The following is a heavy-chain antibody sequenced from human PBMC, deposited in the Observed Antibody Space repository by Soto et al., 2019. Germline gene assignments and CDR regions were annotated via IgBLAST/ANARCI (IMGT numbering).Heavy chain of an antibody. Sequence: QVQLQQSGPGLLKPSQILSLTCTVSGDSIGGVGYWSWIRQFPGRGLEWIGCISSSGSTYYNPAHNKRIGLSLDTSQNQFSLKLLSVTAADTAIYDCARSGVTGIVIPSDWFDPWGQGTLVTVSS. CDR2: ISSSGST. CDR1: GDSIGGVGY. J-gene: IGHJ5*02. CDR3: ARSGVTGIVIPSDWFDP. V-gene: IGHV4-31*03. D-gene: IGHD2-21*02.